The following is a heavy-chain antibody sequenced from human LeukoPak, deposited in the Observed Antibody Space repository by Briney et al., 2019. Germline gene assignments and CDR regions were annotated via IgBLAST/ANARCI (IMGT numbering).Heavy chain of an antibody. Sequence: PSETLSLTCTVSGYSISSGYYWGWIRQPPGKGLEWIGSFFHSGSTSFNPSLKSRVTISVDTSKNQFSLKLSSVTAADTAVYYCASLMGSFGVLFVYWGQGTLVTVSS. CDR1: GYSISSGYY. V-gene: IGHV4-38-2*02. CDR2: FFHSGST. D-gene: IGHD3-10*01. CDR3: ASLMGSFGVLFVY. J-gene: IGHJ4*02.